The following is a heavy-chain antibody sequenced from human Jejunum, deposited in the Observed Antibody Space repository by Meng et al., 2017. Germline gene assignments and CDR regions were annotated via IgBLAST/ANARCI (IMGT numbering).Heavy chain of an antibody. CDR1: GGSVSSAAYY. J-gene: IGHJ4*02. Sequence: QLQVQESCRARVTPSETLSRTCTVSGGSVSSAAYYWNWIRQPPGKGLEWIGYIYYSGGTTYSPSLNSRVTISIDTAKNQVSLKVSSVTAADTAVYYCAHSSSSSSFGFDYWGQGTLVTVSS. D-gene: IGHD6-6*01. V-gene: IGHV4-61*08. CDR3: AHSSSSSSFGFDY. CDR2: IYYSGGT.